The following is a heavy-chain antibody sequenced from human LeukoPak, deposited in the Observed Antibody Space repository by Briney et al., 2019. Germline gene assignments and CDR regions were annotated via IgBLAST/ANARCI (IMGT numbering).Heavy chain of an antibody. V-gene: IGHV4-34*01. Sequence: SETLSLTCAVYGGSFSGYYWSWIRQPPGKGLEWIGEINHSGSTNYNPSLKSRVTISVDTSKNQFSLKLSSVTAADTAVYYCARMPRYSSSRFSDYWGQGTLVTVSS. CDR1: GGSFSGYY. D-gene: IGHD6-6*01. J-gene: IGHJ4*02. CDR2: INHSGST. CDR3: ARMPRYSSSRFSDY.